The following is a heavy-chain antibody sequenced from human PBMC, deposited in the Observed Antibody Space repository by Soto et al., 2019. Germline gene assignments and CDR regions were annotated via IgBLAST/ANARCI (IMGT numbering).Heavy chain of an antibody. CDR3: ATTPLDYYDSSGSFDY. D-gene: IGHD3-22*01. V-gene: IGHV3-23*01. CDR2: ITASGGST. Sequence: GGSLRLSCAASGFTFSSYVMTWVRQAPGKGLDWVSTITASGGSTYYADSVKGRFTISRDNSKDTLYLQMNSLRAEDTAVYYCATTPLDYYDSSGSFDYWGQGTLVTVSS. CDR1: GFTFSSYV. J-gene: IGHJ4*02.